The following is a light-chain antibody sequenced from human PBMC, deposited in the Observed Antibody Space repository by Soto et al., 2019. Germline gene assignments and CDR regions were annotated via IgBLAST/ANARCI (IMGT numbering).Light chain of an antibody. V-gene: IGKV3-20*01. CDR1: QSVSNSY. Sequence: ETVLTQSPGTLSLSPGDRATLSCRASQSVSNSYLAWYQQKPGQAPRLLIYGASSRATGIPDRFSGSGSGTDFTLTISRLEPEDFAVYYCQQYGTSPPRTFGQGTKLEIK. CDR2: GAS. J-gene: IGKJ2*01. CDR3: QQYGTSPPRT.